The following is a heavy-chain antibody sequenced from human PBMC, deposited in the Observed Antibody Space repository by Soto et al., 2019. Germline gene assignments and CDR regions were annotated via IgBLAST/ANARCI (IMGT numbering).Heavy chain of an antibody. D-gene: IGHD6-19*01. CDR2: INHSGST. CDR1: GGSISSYY. V-gene: IGHV4-34*01. Sequence: SETLSLTCPVSGGSISSYYWSWIRQPPGKGLEWIGEINHSGSTNYNPSLKSRVTISVDTSKNQFSLKLSSVTAADTAVYYCARGYIGALLGYRSGWRCFYDYVVDVWSQGSTVTV. J-gene: IGHJ6*01. CDR3: ARGYIGALLGYRSGWRCFYDYVVDV.